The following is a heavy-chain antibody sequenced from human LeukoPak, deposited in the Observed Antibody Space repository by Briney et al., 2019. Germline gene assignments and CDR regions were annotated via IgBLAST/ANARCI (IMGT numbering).Heavy chain of an antibody. CDR3: ARGGSSSSGFGFDY. V-gene: IGHV4-38-2*01. CDR1: GYSISGDFY. Sequence: SETLSLTCAVSGYSISGDFYWGWIRQPPGKGLEWIGSIYHSGSTYYAPSLKSRVAISLDTSKNQFSLKLISVTAADTAVYYCARGGSSSSGFGFDYWGQGTLVTVSS. CDR2: IYHSGST. J-gene: IGHJ4*02. D-gene: IGHD6-6*01.